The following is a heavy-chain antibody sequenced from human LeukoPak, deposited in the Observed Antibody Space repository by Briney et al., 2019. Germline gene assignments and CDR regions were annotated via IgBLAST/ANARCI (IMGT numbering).Heavy chain of an antibody. J-gene: IGHJ3*02. CDR3: ARAYRVVGRYYDSSGYMLFDI. V-gene: IGHV4-4*07. D-gene: IGHD3-22*01. CDR2: IYTSGST. Sequence: SETLSLTCTVSGGSISSYYWSWIRQPAGKGLEWIGRIYTSGSTNYNPSLKSRVTMSVDTSKNQFSLKLSSVTAADTAVYYCARAYRVVGRYYDSSGYMLFDIWGQGTMVTVSS. CDR1: GGSISSYY.